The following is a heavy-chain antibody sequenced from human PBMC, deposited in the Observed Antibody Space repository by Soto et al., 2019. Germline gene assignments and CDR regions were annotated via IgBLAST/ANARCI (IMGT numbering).Heavy chain of an antibody. CDR1: GLTFSTYA. V-gene: IGHV3-23*01. CDR3: AKNGDFWSWGMDV. Sequence: LALSCAASGLTFSTYAMTWVRQAPGKGLEWVSIISSSGDGTYYVDSVKGRFTISRDNSRNTLSLQMNSLRAEDTAVYYCAKNGDFWSWGMDVWGQGTTVTVSS. CDR2: ISSSGDGT. D-gene: IGHD3-3*01. J-gene: IGHJ6*02.